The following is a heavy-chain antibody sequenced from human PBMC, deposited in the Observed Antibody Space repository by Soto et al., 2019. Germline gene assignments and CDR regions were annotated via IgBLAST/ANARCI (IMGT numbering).Heavy chain of an antibody. V-gene: IGHV1-18*01. D-gene: IGHD1-1*01. J-gene: IGHJ4*02. CDR2: ISAHNGNT. Sequence: QVHLVQIGSEVKKPGASVKVSCKASGYTFTSYGITWVRQAPGQGLEWMGWISAHNGNTDYAQKLQGRVIVTRDTSTSTAYMDLRSLISDDTAVYYCARGRYGDYWGQGALVTVSS. CDR3: ARGRYGDY. CDR1: GYTFTSYG.